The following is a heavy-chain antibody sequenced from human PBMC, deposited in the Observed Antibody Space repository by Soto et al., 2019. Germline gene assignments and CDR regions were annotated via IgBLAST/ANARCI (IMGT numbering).Heavy chain of an antibody. D-gene: IGHD3-22*01. Sequence: GKSLKISCKGSGYSFAGYWITWVRQKPGKGLEWMGRIDPSDSQTYYSPSFRGHVTISVTKSITTVFLQWSSLRASDTAMYYCARQIYDSDTGPNFQYYFDSWGQGTTVTVYS. CDR1: GYSFAGYW. CDR3: ARQIYDSDTGPNFQYYFDS. CDR2: IDPSDSQT. J-gene: IGHJ4*02. V-gene: IGHV5-10-1*01.